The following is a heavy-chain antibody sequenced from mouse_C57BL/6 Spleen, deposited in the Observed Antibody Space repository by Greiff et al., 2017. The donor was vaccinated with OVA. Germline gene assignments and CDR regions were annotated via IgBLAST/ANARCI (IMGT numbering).Heavy chain of an antibody. D-gene: IGHD1-1*01. CDR2: IYPGDGDT. Sequence: VQLVESGPELVKPGASVKISCKASGYAFSSSWMNWVKQRPGKGLEWIGRIYPGDGDTNYNGKFKGKATLTADKSSSTAYMQLSSLTSEDSAVYFCASYYYGSSSLFVWGTGTTVTVSS. V-gene: IGHV1-82*01. CDR3: ASYYYGSSSLFV. CDR1: GYAFSSSW. J-gene: IGHJ1*03.